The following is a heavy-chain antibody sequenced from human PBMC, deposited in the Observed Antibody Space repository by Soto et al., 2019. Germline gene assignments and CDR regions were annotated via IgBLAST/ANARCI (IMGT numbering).Heavy chain of an antibody. CDR1: GYTFTNYA. J-gene: IGHJ4*02. Sequence: ASVKVSCKTSGYTFTNYAINWVRQAPGQGLEWMGWISPYNGDTNYAQKLHGRVTMTTDTSTSTAYMEVRSLGSDDTAVFYCGREAGLMPAALPIDYWGQGTLVTVPS. CDR2: ISPYNGDT. D-gene: IGHD2-2*02. CDR3: GREAGLMPAALPIDY. V-gene: IGHV1-18*01.